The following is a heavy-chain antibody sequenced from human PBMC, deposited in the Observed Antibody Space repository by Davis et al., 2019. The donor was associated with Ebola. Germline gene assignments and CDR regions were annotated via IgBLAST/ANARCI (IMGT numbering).Heavy chain of an antibody. V-gene: IGHV3-53*05. CDR1: GFTVSSNH. CDR3: ATTQWLREFDN. J-gene: IGHJ4*02. D-gene: IGHD6-19*01. CDR2: IYDRST. Sequence: PGGSLRLSCAASGFTVSSNHMSWVRQAPGKGLEWVSVIYDRSTAYADSVRGRFTISRDKSNNSLYLDMNSLRVDDTAVYYCATTQWLREFDNWGQGTLVTVSS.